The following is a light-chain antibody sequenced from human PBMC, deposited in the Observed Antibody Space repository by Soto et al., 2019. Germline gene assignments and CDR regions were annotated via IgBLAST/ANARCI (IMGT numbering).Light chain of an antibody. CDR2: GNS. CDR1: SSNIGAGYD. CDR3: QPYDSSLRV. J-gene: IGLJ1*01. V-gene: IGLV1-40*01. Sequence: QSVLTQPPSVSGAPGQRVTISCTGSSSNIGAGYDVHWYQQLPGTAPKLLIYGNSNRPSGVPDRFSGSKSGTSASLAITGLQAEDEADYYCQPYDSSLRVFGTGTKLTVL.